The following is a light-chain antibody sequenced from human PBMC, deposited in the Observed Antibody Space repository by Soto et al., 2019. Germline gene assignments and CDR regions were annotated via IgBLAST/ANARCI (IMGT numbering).Light chain of an antibody. Sequence: DIVMTQSPLSLPVTPGEPASISCRSSQSLLHSNGYNYLDWYLQKQGQSPQVLIYLGSNRDSRVHDRFSGSSSGTDFTLKSSGVESEDVGVYYCMLPLQRPLTFGQGTKVEIK. CDR3: MLPLQRPLT. J-gene: IGKJ1*01. CDR1: QSLLHSNGYNY. CDR2: LGS. V-gene: IGKV2-28*01.